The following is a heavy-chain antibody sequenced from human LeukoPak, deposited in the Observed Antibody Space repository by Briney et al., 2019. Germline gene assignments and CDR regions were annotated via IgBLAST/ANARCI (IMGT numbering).Heavy chain of an antibody. D-gene: IGHD6-19*01. J-gene: IGHJ4*02. CDR2: IWYDGRTK. CDR1: GFIFSNYG. V-gene: IGHV3-33*01. Sequence: GGSLRLSCEVSGFIFSNYGMHWFRQAPGKGLEWVALIWYDGRTKFHADSVRGRFTISRDNSANTLYLQMSSLRVEDTAVYYCAREWGRIAVAGGPGYWGQGALVTVSS. CDR3: AREWGRIAVAGGPGY.